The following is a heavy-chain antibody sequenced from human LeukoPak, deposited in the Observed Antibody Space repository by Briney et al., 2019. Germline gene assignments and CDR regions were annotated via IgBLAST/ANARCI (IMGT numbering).Heavy chain of an antibody. CDR3: AKSGLSRFDY. CDR1: GFTFSNYS. J-gene: IGHJ4*02. Sequence: PGVTLRLSCAASGFTFSNYSMSWVREAPGKGLEWVSGISGSGGSGSGGSTYYANHVKGRFTLSRENSKNTLYLQMNSLRAEDTAVYYCAKSGLSRFDYWGQGNLVTVSS. D-gene: IGHD6-25*01. V-gene: IGHV3-23*01. CDR2: ISGSGGSGSGGST.